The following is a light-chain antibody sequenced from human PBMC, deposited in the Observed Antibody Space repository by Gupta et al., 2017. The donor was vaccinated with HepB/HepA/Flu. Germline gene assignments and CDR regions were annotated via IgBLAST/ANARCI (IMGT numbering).Light chain of an antibody. CDR2: DVT. CDR3: SSYTIYSAILI. J-gene: IGLJ2*01. Sequence: QSALTQPASVSGSPGQSITISCTGTSTNVNDYNYVSWYQQHPGKAPKLLIYDVTNRPSGISTLFSGSRSGNTASLTISGLQAEDEADYFCSSYTIYSAILIFGGGTKVTVL. CDR1: STNVNDYNY. V-gene: IGLV2-14*03.